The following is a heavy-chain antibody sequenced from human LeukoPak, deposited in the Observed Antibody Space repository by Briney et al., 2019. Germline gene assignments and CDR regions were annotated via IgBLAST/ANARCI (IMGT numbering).Heavy chain of an antibody. D-gene: IGHD6-19*01. Sequence: PSETLSLTCTVSGGSVRSYYWTWMRQPPGKELQWLGYIYYTGTTNYNPSLKSRLTISVDTSNDHFSLKLSSVTAADTAVYYCAREVTGTSGSFDYWGQGALVTVSS. J-gene: IGHJ4*02. CDR1: GGSVRSYY. CDR3: AREVTGTSGSFDY. V-gene: IGHV4-59*02. CDR2: IYYTGTT.